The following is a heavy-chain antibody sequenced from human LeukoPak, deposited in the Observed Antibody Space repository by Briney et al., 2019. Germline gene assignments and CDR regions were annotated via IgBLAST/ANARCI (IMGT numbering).Heavy chain of an antibody. D-gene: IGHD3-22*01. J-gene: IGHJ3*02. CDR3: ARHRITSVVVIPEGDAFDI. V-gene: IGHV1-18*01. CDR2: ISAYNGNT. Sequence: GASVKVSCKASGYTFTSYGISWVRQAPGQGLEWMGWISAYNGNTNYAQKLQGRATMTTDTSTSTAYMELRSLRSDDTAVYYCARHRITSVVVIPEGDAFDIWGQGTMVTVSS. CDR1: GYTFTSYG.